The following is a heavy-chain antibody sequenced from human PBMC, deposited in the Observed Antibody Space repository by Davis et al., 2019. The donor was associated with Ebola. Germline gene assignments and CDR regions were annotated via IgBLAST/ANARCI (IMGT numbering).Heavy chain of an antibody. D-gene: IGHD4-17*01. CDR2: IRSKANSYAT. CDR1: GSTFSGSA. Sequence: PGGSLRLSCAASGSTFSGSAMHWVRQASGKGLEWVGRIRSKANSYATAYAASVKGRFTISRDASKKTAYLQMTSLKTEDTAVYYCTSAYGDWDYWGQGTLVTVSS. CDR3: TSAYGDWDY. V-gene: IGHV3-73*01. J-gene: IGHJ4*02.